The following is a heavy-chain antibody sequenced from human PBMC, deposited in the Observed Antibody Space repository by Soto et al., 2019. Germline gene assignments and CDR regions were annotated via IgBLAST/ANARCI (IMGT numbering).Heavy chain of an antibody. CDR3: ARAPYSTSSFFFDY. Sequence: GASVKVSCKASGYTFTAYFMHWVRQAPGQGLEWMGIIHPSGGSTNYAQKFQGRVAMTWDTSTSTVYMVLSSLRSDDTAVYYCARAPYSTSSFFFDYWGQGTRVTSPQ. CDR2: IHPSGGST. D-gene: IGHD6-6*01. CDR1: GYTFTAYF. V-gene: IGHV1-46*01. J-gene: IGHJ4*02.